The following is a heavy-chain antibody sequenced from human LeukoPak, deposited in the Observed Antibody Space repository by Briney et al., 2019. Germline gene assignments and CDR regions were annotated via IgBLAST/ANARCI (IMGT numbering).Heavy chain of an antibody. Sequence: SETLSLTCTVSGGSISSGDYYWSWIRQPLGKGLEWIGYSYYSGSTYYNPALKSRVTISLYTSKNQFSLKLSSVTAADTAVYYCAGYDSSGYLDYWGQGTLVTVSS. V-gene: IGHV4-30-4*08. J-gene: IGHJ4*02. CDR3: AGYDSSGYLDY. CDR2: SYYSGST. CDR1: GGSISSGDYY. D-gene: IGHD3-22*01.